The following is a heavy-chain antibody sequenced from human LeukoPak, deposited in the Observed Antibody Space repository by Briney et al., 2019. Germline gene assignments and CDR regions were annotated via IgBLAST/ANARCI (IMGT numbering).Heavy chain of an antibody. Sequence: SETLSLACAVYGGSFSGYYWSWIRQPPGKGLEWIGEINHSGSTNYNPSLKSRVTISVDTSKNQFSLKLSSVTAADTAVYYCARVRAAAGTVADYWGQGTLVTVSS. J-gene: IGHJ4*02. CDR2: INHSGST. V-gene: IGHV4-34*01. D-gene: IGHD6-13*01. CDR1: GGSFSGYY. CDR3: ARVRAAAGTVADY.